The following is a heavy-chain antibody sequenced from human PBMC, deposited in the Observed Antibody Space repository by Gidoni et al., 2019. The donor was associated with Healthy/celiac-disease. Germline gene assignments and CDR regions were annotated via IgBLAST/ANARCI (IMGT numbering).Heavy chain of an antibody. V-gene: IGHV3-30*18. Sequence: QVQLVESGGGLVQPGRSLRLSCAASGLAFSSYGMYWVRQAPGKGLEWVAVVSYDGTNKYYADSVKGRFTISRDNSKNTLYLQLNSLRAEDTAVYYCAKDWGGSSGWFDYWGQGTLVTVSS. D-gene: IGHD6-19*01. CDR2: VSYDGTNK. J-gene: IGHJ4*02. CDR1: GLAFSSYG. CDR3: AKDWGGSSGWFDY.